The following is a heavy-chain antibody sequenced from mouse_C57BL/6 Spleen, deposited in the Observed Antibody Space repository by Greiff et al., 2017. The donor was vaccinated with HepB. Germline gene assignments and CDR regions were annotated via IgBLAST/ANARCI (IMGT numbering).Heavy chain of an antibody. CDR2: IRNKATGYTT. D-gene: IGHD1-1*01. V-gene: IGHV7-3*01. CDR1: GFTFTDYY. CDR3: ARIFQDYGSRDYDAMDY. Sequence: EVKLVESGGGLVQPGGSLSLSCAASGFTFTDYYMSWVRQPPGKALEWLGFIRNKATGYTTEYSASVKGRFTISRDNSQSIRYLQMNALRDEDSATDYCARIFQDYGSRDYDAMDYWGQGTSVTVSA. J-gene: IGHJ4*01.